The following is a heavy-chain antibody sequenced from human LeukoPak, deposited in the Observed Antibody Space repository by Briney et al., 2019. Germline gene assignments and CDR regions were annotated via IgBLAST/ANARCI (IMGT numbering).Heavy chain of an antibody. CDR1: GFTFSSYA. J-gene: IGHJ4*02. Sequence: GGSLRLSCAASGFTFSSYAMHWVRQAPGKGLEGVAVISHDGSNKYYADSVKGRFTISRDNAKNSLYLQMNSLRAEDTAVYYCARGYDSMDPWGQGTLVTVSS. CDR2: ISHDGSNK. V-gene: IGHV3-30-3*01. CDR3: ARGYDSMDP. D-gene: IGHD3-3*01.